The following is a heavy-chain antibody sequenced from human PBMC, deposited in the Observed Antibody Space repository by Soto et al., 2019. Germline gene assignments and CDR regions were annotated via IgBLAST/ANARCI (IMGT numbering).Heavy chain of an antibody. V-gene: IGHV2-26*01. CDR3: ARTMQVADYSSGYFAN. D-gene: IGHD3-22*01. CDR2: ISSNDEK. J-gene: IGHJ4*02. Sequence: SGPTLGNPTETLTLTCTVSGFSLTNARMGVSWIRQPPGKALEWLAHISSNDEKSYRITLMSRLTISKDTSKSQVVLTVTNVDPEDTATYYCARTMQVADYSSGYFANRGQ. CDR1: GFSLTNARMG.